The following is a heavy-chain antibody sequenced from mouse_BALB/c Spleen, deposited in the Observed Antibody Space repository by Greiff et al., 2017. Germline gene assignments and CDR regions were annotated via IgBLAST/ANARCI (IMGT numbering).Heavy chain of an antibody. CDR1: GFAFSSYD. J-gene: IGHJ2*01. V-gene: IGHV5-12-1*01. CDR3: ARHKGDY. Sequence: EVNVVESGGGLVKPGGSLKLSCAASGFAFSSYDMSWVRQTPEKRLEWVAYISSGGGSTYYPDTVKGRFTISRDNAKNTLYLQMSSLKSEDTAMYYCARHKGDYWGQGTTLTVSS. D-gene: IGHD3-3*01. CDR2: ISSGGGST.